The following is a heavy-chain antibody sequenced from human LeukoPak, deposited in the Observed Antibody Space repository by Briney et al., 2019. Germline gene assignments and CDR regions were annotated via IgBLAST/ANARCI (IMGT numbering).Heavy chain of an antibody. CDR1: GGSISSYY. D-gene: IGHD6-13*01. Sequence: SETLSLTCTVSGGSISSYYWSWIRQPPGKGLEWIGYIYYSGSTNYNPSLKSRVSTSVDTSKNQFSLKLSSVTAADTAEYYCARRDSSWYQGGYYYYYMDVWGKGTTVTVSS. CDR3: ARRDSSWYQGGYYYYYMDV. V-gene: IGHV4-59*08. CDR2: IYYSGST. J-gene: IGHJ6*03.